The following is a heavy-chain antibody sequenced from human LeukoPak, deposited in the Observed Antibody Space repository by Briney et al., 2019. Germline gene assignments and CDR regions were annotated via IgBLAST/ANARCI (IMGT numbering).Heavy chain of an antibody. CDR1: GVTVMSNY. J-gene: IGHJ4*02. D-gene: IGHD5-12*01. V-gene: IGHV3-66*01. CDR3: GXXSAGYPADY. CDR2: IYSGGIT. Sequence: GGSLRLSCEVSGVTVMSNYMSWVRQAPGKGLEWVSLIYSGGITYYADSVKGRFISSRDNSKNTLYLQMNSLRAEDTAVYYCGXXSAGYPADYRGQGTLVTVSX.